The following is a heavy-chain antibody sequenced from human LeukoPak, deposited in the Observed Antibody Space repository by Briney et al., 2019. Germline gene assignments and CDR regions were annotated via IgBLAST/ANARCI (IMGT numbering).Heavy chain of an antibody. CDR3: LKRPDPLTFDI. CDR1: GFTFSNYA. CDR2: ITGNGGST. D-gene: IGHD1-14*01. J-gene: IGHJ3*02. V-gene: IGHV3-64D*06. Sequence: TGGSLRLSCSASGFTFSNYAMHWVRQAPGKGLEYVSAITGNGGSTYYADSVKGRFTISRDNSKNTLFLQMTSLRADDTAVYYCLKRPDPLTFDIWGQGTMLTVSS.